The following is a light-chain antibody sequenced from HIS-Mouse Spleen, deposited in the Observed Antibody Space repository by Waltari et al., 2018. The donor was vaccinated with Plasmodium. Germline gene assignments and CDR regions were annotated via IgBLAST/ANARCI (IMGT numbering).Light chain of an antibody. CDR1: SLRRYY. Sequence: SSELTQDPAVSVALGQTVRITFQGDSLRRYYASWYQQKPGQAPVLVIYGKNNRPSGSPDRFSGSSSGNTASLTITGAQAEDEADYYCNSRDSSGNHQVFGGGTKLTVL. CDR2: GKN. V-gene: IGLV3-19*01. CDR3: NSRDSSGNHQV. J-gene: IGLJ3*02.